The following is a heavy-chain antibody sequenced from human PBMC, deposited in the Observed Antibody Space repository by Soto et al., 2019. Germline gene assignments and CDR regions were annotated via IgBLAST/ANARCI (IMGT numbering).Heavy chain of an antibody. J-gene: IGHJ5*01. CDR3: ARRALDPSGHYYPYNWFDS. D-gene: IGHD3-22*01. CDR1: GSTFISYA. CDR2: ISGSGDST. Sequence: GWSLRLSCAASGSTFISYAMSWVRQAPGKGLEWVSAISGSGDSTYYADSVKGQVTISVDKSNNTAFLRWDKLKTSDTATYFCARRALDPSGHYYPYNWFDSWGQGTQVTVSS. V-gene: IGHV3-23*01.